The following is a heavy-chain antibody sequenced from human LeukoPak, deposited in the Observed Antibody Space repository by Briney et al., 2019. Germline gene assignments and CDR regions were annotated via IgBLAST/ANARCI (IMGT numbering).Heavy chain of an antibody. J-gene: IGHJ4*02. Sequence: GSSVKVSCKASGGTFSSYAISWVRQAPGQGLEWMGRIIPIFGTANYAQKFQGRVTITTDESTSTAYMELSSLRSEDTAVYYCARDWVYACGGDCPLGYWGQGTLVTVSS. CDR1: GGTFSSYA. D-gene: IGHD2-21*02. V-gene: IGHV1-69*05. CDR2: IIPIFGTA. CDR3: ARDWVYACGGDCPLGY.